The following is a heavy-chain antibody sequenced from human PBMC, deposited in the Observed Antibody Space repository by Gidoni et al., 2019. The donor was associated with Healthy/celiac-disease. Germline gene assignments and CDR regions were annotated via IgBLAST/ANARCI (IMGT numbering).Heavy chain of an antibody. J-gene: IGHJ4*02. CDR2: IYPGGST. CDR1: GYSISSGFY. Sequence: QVQLQACGPGLLMPSETLSLTFAVSGYSISSGFYWGWIRQPPAQGLGCIGSIYPGGSTYYNPSLKSRVTISIDTYKNQFSLKLSSVAAADTAVYYCARDRVVSSSSRDYWGQGTLVTVSS. V-gene: IGHV4-38-2*02. D-gene: IGHD6-13*01. CDR3: ARDRVVSSSSRDY.